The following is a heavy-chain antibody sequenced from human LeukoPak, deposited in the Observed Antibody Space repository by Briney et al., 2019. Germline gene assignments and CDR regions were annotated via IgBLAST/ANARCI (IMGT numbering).Heavy chain of an antibody. CDR3: ATWRYCSGGSCYGNYYMDV. CDR2: IYYSGST. CDR1: GDSVSSNSDY. V-gene: IGHV4-61*01. D-gene: IGHD2-15*01. J-gene: IGHJ6*03. Sequence: SETLSLTCTVSGDSVSSNSDYWGWIRQPPGKGLEWIGYIYYSGSTNYNPSLKSRVTISIDTSKNQFSLKLSSVTAVDTAVYYCATWRYCSGGSCYGNYYMDVWGKGTTVTISS.